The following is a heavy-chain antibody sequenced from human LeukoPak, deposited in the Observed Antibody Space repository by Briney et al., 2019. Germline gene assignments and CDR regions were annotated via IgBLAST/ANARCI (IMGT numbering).Heavy chain of an antibody. J-gene: IGHJ4*02. CDR3: ARAAYCGGDCYLFDY. V-gene: IGHV4-39*01. Sequence: SETLSLTCTVSSDSIYSSNYYWGWIRQPPGKGLEWIGSIYYSGSTYYNSSLKSRVTISVDTSKNQFSLKLSSPTAADTAVYYCARAAYCGGDCYLFDYWGQGTLVTVFS. D-gene: IGHD2-21*02. CDR1: SDSIYSSNYY. CDR2: IYYSGST.